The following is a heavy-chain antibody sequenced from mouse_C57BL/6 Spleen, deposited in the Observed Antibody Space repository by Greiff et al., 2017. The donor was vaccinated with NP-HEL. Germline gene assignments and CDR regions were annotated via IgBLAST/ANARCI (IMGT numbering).Heavy chain of an antibody. V-gene: IGHV1-82*01. J-gene: IGHJ1*03. CDR1: GYAFSSSW. CDR2: IYPGDGDT. Sequence: QVQLQQSGPELVKPGASVKISCKASGYAFSSSWMNWVKQRPGKGLEWIGRIYPGDGDTNYNGKFKGKATLTADKSSSTAYMQLSSLTSEDSAVYFCARYYYGLWYFDVWGTGTTVTVSS. D-gene: IGHD1-1*01. CDR3: ARYYYGLWYFDV.